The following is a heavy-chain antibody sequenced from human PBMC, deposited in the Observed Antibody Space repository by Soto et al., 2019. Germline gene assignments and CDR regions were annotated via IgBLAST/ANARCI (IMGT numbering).Heavy chain of an antibody. V-gene: IGHV3-23*01. J-gene: IGHJ3*02. CDR3: APHVSCSGGSCQYDAFAI. Sequence: EVQVLESGGGLVQPGGSLRLSCEGSGFTVSSHAMTWIRQAPGKGPEWVSTVTADGGTYYADSVKGRFAMSRDTSENTLYLPMSSLGAEDPAAYYCAPHVSCSGGSCQYDAFAIRGQGTMVTVSS. CDR1: GFTVSSHA. CDR2: VTADGGT. D-gene: IGHD2-15*01.